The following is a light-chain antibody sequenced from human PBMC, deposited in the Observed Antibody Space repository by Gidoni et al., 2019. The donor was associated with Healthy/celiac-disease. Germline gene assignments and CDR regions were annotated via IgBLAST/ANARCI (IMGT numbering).Light chain of an antibody. CDR2: AAS. V-gene: IGKV1-39*01. J-gene: IGKJ4*01. CDR3: QQSYSTPLT. Sequence: DIQMTQSPSSLSASVGDRVTITCRSSQSIRSYLNWYQQKPGKAPKLLIFAASILQSGVPSRFSGSGSGTDFTFTISSLQPEDFATYYCQQSYSTPLTFGGGTKVEIK. CDR1: QSIRSY.